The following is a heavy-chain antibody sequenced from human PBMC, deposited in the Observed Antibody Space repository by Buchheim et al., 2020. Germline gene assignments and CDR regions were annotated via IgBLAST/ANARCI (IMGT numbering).Heavy chain of an antibody. D-gene: IGHD6-13*01. V-gene: IGHV3-30*18. Sequence: QVQLVESGGGVVQPGRSLRLSCAASGFTFSSYGMHWVRQAPGKGLEWVAVISYDGSNKYYADSVKGRFTISRDNSKHTLYLQMNSLRAEDTAVYYCAKGPIAAAILVWFDPWGQGTL. J-gene: IGHJ5*02. CDR3: AKGPIAAAILVWFDP. CDR1: GFTFSSYG. CDR2: ISYDGSNK.